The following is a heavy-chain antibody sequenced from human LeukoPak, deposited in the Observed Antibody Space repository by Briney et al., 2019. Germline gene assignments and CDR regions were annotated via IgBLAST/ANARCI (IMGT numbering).Heavy chain of an antibody. Sequence: SETLPLTCTVSGGSISSYYWSWIRQPPGKGREWIGYIYYSGSTNYNPSLKSRVTISVDTSKNQFSLKLRSVTAADTAVYYCARDSGYSSSYDHWGQGTLVSVSA. D-gene: IGHD6-13*01. CDR1: GGSISSYY. V-gene: IGHV4-59*12. J-gene: IGHJ4*02. CDR2: IYYSGST. CDR3: ARDSGYSSSYDH.